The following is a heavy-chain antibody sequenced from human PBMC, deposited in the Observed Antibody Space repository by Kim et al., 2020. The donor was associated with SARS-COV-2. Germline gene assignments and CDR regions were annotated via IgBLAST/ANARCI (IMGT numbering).Heavy chain of an antibody. CDR3: ARDLTTVTAVTGYYHYGMDV. Sequence: ASVKVSCKASGYTFTSYYLHWVRQAPGQGLEWMGIINPSGGSTSYAQKFQGRVTMTRDTSTSTVYMELSSLRSEDTAVYYCARDLTTVTAVTGYYHYGMDVWGQGTTVTVSS. CDR2: INPSGGST. D-gene: IGHD4-4*01. V-gene: IGHV1-46*01. CDR1: GYTFTSYY. J-gene: IGHJ6*02.